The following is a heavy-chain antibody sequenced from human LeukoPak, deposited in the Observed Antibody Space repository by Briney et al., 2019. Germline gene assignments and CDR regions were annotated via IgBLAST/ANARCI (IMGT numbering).Heavy chain of an antibody. Sequence: GGSLRLSCAASGFTVRNNYMSWVRQAPGKGLEWVSVIYSGGSTYYADSVKGRFTISRDNSKNTLYLQMNSLRAEDTAVYYCARAYCTNGVCYSVVDYWGQGTLVTVSS. CDR3: ARAYCTNGVCYSVVDY. J-gene: IGHJ4*02. V-gene: IGHV3-66*01. CDR1: GFTVRNNY. D-gene: IGHD2-8*01. CDR2: IYSGGST.